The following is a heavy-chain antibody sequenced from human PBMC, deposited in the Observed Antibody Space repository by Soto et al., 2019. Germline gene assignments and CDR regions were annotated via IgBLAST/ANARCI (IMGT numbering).Heavy chain of an antibody. CDR1: GFTFSSYA. CDR2: IKQDGSEK. Sequence: GGSLRLSCAASGFTFSSYALTWVRQAPGKGLEWVANIKQDGSEKYYVDSVKGRFTISRDNAKNSLYVQMNSLTAEDTFVYYGARSRGLRVAFDIWGQGTMVTVSS. D-gene: IGHD5-12*01. V-gene: IGHV3-7*01. CDR3: ARSRGLRVAFDI. J-gene: IGHJ3*02.